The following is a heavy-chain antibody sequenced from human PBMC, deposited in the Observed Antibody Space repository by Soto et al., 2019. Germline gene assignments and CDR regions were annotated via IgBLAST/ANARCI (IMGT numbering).Heavy chain of an antibody. Sequence: EVQLVESGGGLVQPGGSLRLSCATSGFMFSAYSMNLVRQAPGKGLEWVAYISSGSTSIYYADSVKGRFTISRDNARNSLFLQMNSLRAEDTAVYFCTRGDHTNSVLFQHWRLGTLVTVSS. CDR3: TRGDHTNSVLFQH. D-gene: IGHD2-2*01. V-gene: IGHV3-48*01. CDR1: GFMFSAYS. CDR2: ISSGSTSI. J-gene: IGHJ1*01.